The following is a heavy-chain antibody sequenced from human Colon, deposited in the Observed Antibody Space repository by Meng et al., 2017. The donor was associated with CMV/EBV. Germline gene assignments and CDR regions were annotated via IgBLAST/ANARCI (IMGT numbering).Heavy chain of an antibody. CDR1: GFHFNSHS. Sequence: GRSLRLSCEGSGFHFNSHSMNWVRQAPGKGLEWISYISSSGKDEYYADSVKGRFTISRDNAKNSVSLQMNALKVEDTAVYYCMRDVLPIRLIPAAEDYWGQGTLVTVSS. CDR2: ISSSGKDE. CDR3: MRDVLPIRLIPAAEDY. J-gene: IGHJ4*02. V-gene: IGHV3-21*05. D-gene: IGHD2-2*01.